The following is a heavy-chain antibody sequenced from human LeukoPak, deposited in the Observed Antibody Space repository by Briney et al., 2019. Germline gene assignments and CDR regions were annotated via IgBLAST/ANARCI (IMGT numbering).Heavy chain of an antibody. Sequence: ASVKVSCKASGYTFTSYAMNWVRQAPGQGLEWMGWINTNTGNPTYAQGFTGRFVFSLDTSVSTAYLQISSLKAEDTAVYYCARVDSSGYYPNYFDYWGQGTLVTVSS. V-gene: IGHV7-4-1*02. CDR1: GYTFTSYA. CDR2: INTNTGNP. D-gene: IGHD3-22*01. CDR3: ARVDSSGYYPNYFDY. J-gene: IGHJ4*02.